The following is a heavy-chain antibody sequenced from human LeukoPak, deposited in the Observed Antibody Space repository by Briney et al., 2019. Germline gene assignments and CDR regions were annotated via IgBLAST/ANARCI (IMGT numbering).Heavy chain of an antibody. CDR1: GGSISSSNW. D-gene: IGHD5-12*01. J-gene: IGHJ4*02. CDR2: VYHSGST. V-gene: IGHV4-4*02. CDR3: ARYRRDSGYYYLDY. Sequence: PSETLSLTRAVSGGSISSSNWWSWVRQPPGKGLEWIGEVYHSGSTNYNPSLESRVTMSVDTSKNQFSLKLTSVIAADTAVYFCARYRRDSGYYYLDYWGQGTLVTVSS.